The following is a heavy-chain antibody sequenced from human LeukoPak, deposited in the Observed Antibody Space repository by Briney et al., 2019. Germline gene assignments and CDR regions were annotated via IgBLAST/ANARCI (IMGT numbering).Heavy chain of an antibody. V-gene: IGHV3-13*04. CDR2: IGTAGDT. CDR1: GFXFSSYD. D-gene: IGHD3-10*01. J-gene: IGHJ4*02. CDR3: ARGYYYGSGSYWGFDY. Sequence: GGSLRLSCAASGFXFSSYDMHWVRQATGKGLEWVSGIGTAGDTYYPGSVKGRFTISRENAKNSLYLQMNSLRAGDTAVYYCARGYYYGSGSYWGFDYWGQGTLVTVSS.